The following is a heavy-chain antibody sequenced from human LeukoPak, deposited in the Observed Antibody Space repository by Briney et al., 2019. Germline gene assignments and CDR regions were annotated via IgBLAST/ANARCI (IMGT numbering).Heavy chain of an antibody. CDR3: ASGRFDDYGEFERGDYFDS. CDR1: GGSIDSNNAY. V-gene: IGHV4-39*01. Sequence: PSETLSLTCTVSGGSIDSNNAYWAWIRQPPGKGLEWIGSIYYSEFTHDNPSLKSRVSISVDTSTNQFSLKLDSVTAVDTAVYYCASGRFDDYGEFERGDYFDSWGQGTLVTVSS. D-gene: IGHD4-17*01. CDR2: IYYSEFT. J-gene: IGHJ4*02.